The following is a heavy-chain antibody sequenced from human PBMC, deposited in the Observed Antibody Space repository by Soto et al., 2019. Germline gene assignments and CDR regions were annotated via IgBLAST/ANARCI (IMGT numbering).Heavy chain of an antibody. CDR2: ISGSGGST. J-gene: IGHJ4*02. Sequence: GGSLRLSCAASGSTFSSYAMSWVRQAPGKGLEWVSAISGSGGSTYYADSVKGRFTISRDNSKNTLYLQMNSLRAEDTAVYYCAKDRDIVVVVAATPYSIWGQGTLVTVSS. CDR3: AKDRDIVVVVAATPYSI. V-gene: IGHV3-23*01. CDR1: GSTFSSYA. D-gene: IGHD2-15*01.